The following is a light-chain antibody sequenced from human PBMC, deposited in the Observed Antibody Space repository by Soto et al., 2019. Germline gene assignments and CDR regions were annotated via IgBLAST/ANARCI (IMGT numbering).Light chain of an antibody. CDR1: SSDVGAYDR. CDR2: DVS. Sequence: QLVLTQPPSVSGSPGQSVTISCTGTSSDVGAYDRVSWYQQPPGTAPRVIIYDVSNRPSGVPDRFSGSKSGNTASLTISGLLPEDEAEYYCSSVTTWTTLVFGGGTKVTVL. J-gene: IGLJ2*01. CDR3: SSVTTWTTLV. V-gene: IGLV2-18*02.